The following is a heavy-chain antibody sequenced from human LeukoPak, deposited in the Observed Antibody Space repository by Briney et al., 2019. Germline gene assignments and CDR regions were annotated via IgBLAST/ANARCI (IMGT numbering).Heavy chain of an antibody. D-gene: IGHD3-10*01. CDR2: ISGTGGTK. J-gene: IGHJ4*02. CDR3: ATEGRSYSPGY. Sequence: GGSLRLSCAASGFTFSNFGLNWVRQAPGKGLEWVSCISGTGGTKYYADPVKGRFTISRDNAKNSLYLQMNSLRDEDTAVYYCATEGRSYSPGYWGQGTLVTVSS. V-gene: IGHV3-48*02. CDR1: GFTFSNFG.